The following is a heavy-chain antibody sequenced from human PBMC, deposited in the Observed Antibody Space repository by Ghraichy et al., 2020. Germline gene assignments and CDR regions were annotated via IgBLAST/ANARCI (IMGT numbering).Heavy chain of an antibody. D-gene: IGHD3-10*01. V-gene: IGHV3-30*18. CDR2: ISYDVSNT. J-gene: IGHJ4*02. CDR3: AKDHRFTMVRGVIRGGPFDY. Sequence: VAVISYDVSNTYYADSVKGRFTISRDNSKNTLYLQMNSLRAEDTAVYYCAKDHRFTMVRGVIRGGPFDYWGQG.